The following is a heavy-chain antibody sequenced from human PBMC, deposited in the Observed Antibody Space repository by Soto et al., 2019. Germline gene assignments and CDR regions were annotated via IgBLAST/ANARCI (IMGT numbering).Heavy chain of an antibody. V-gene: IGHV3-30-3*01. D-gene: IGHD3-3*01. CDR3: ARDGITIFGVVNYFDY. CDR1: GFTFSSYA. CDR2: ISYDGSNK. Sequence: GGSLRLSCAASGFTFSSYAMHWVRQAPGKGLEWVAVISYDGSNKYYADSVKGRFTISRDNSKNTLYLQMNSLRAEDTAVYYCARDGITIFGVVNYFDYWGQGTLVTVS. J-gene: IGHJ4*02.